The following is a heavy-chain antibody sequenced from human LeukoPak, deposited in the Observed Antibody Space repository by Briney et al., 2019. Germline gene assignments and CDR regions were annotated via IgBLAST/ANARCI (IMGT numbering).Heavy chain of an antibody. CDR2: ISDSGTGT. V-gene: IGHV3-23*01. D-gene: IGHD2-15*01. Sequence: PGGSLRLSCAASGFTFSSYAMNWVRQAPGKGLEWVSSISDSGTGTYYADSVKGRFTISRDNSENSLYLQMSSLRAEDTAVYYCARDPSLYCSGGGCFADYWGQGTLVTVSS. J-gene: IGHJ4*02. CDR1: GFTFSSYA. CDR3: ARDPSLYCSGGGCFADY.